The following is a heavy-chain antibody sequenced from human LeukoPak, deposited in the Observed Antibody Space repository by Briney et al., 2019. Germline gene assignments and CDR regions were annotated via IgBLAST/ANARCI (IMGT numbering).Heavy chain of an antibody. J-gene: IGHJ3*02. CDR3: ARALRGYYGSADAFDI. V-gene: IGHV3-11*01. CDR1: GFTFSDYY. D-gene: IGHD3-10*01. CDR2: ISSSSSTI. Sequence: GGSLRLSCAASGFTFSDYYMSWIRQAPGKGLEWASYISSSSSTIYYADSVKGRFTISRDNAKNSLYLQMNSLRAEDTAVYYCARALRGYYGSADAFDIWGQGTMVTVSS.